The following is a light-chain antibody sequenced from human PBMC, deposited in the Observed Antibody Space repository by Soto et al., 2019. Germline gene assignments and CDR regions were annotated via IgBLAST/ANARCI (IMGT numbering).Light chain of an antibody. CDR1: SSDVGGYNY. CDR2: DVS. J-gene: IGLJ3*02. Sequence: QSALTQSASVSGSPGQSITISCTGTSSDVGGYNYVSWYQQHPGKAPKLIIYDVSNRTSGVSTRFSGSKSGNTASLTISGLQADDEDDYSCSSYTSTNSWVFGGGTKLTVL. CDR3: SSYTSTNSWV. V-gene: IGLV2-14*01.